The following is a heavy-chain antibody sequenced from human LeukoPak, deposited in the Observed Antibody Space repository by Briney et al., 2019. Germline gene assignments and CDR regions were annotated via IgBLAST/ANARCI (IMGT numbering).Heavy chain of an antibody. D-gene: IGHD2-2*02. CDR3: ARGCCSSTSCHTHAFDI. J-gene: IGHJ3*02. Sequence: VASVKVSCKASGGTLSSYAISWVRQAPGQGLEWMGGIIPIFGTANYAQKFQGRVTITADKSTSTAYMELSSLRSEDTAVYYCARGCCSSTSCHTHAFDIWGQGTMVTVSS. CDR2: IIPIFGTA. CDR1: GGTLSSYA. V-gene: IGHV1-69*06.